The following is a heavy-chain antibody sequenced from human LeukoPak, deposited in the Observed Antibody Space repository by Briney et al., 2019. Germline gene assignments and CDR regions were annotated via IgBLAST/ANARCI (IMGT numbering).Heavy chain of an antibody. D-gene: IGHD2-15*01. V-gene: IGHV5-10-1*01. CDR3: ARHPHCSGGTCLSAFDH. CDR2: IDPSDSYT. Sequence: THGESLKISCEGSGYRFTSYWISWVRQMPGKGLEWMGRIDPSDSYTNYSPSFQGHVTISADKSISTAYLPWSSLKASDTAMYYCARHPHCSGGTCLSAFDHWGQGTLVTVSS. CDR1: GYRFTSYW. J-gene: IGHJ4*02.